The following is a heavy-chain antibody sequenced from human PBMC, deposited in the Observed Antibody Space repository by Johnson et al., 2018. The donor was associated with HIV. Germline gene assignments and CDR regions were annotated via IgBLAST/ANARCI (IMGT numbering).Heavy chain of an antibody. J-gene: IGHJ3*02. Sequence: QVQLVESGGGLVQPGRSLRIYCAVSDFTFSNYAMHWVRLAPGKGLQWVGVSSYDDSNKSYADSVRGRFTISRHISKNTLYLQMDSLRPDDTALYYCARGRRDLEVADGLDSDGFEMWGQGTLVTVSS. CDR1: DFTFSNYA. CDR3: ARGRRDLEVADGLDSDGFEM. D-gene: IGHD6-19*01. V-gene: IGHV3-30*04. CDR2: SSYDDSNK.